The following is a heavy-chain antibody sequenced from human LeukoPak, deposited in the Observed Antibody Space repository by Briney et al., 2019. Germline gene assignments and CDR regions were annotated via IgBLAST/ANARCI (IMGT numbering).Heavy chain of an antibody. Sequence: SETLSLTCTVSGGSISSYYWSWIRQPPGKGLEWIGYIYYSGSTNYNPSLKSRVTISVDTSKNQFSLKLSSVTAADTAVYYCAREPYRHGMDVWSQGTTVTVSS. J-gene: IGHJ6*02. D-gene: IGHD1-26*01. CDR3: AREPYRHGMDV. CDR1: GGSISSYY. V-gene: IGHV4-59*01. CDR2: IYYSGST.